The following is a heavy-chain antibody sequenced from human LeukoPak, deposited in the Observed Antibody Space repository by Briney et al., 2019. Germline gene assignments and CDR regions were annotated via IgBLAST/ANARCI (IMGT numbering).Heavy chain of an antibody. CDR3: ARGSMFGAPDF. V-gene: IGHV3-53*01. CDR1: GVTVSSNY. CDR2: IYPGGTT. Sequence: GGSLRLSCAVSGVTVSSNYMIWVRQAPGKGLEWLSIIYPGGTTHYAESVKGRFSISRDDSKNTLYFQMDNLRVDDTALYWCARGSMFGAPDFWGQGTRVTVSS. D-gene: IGHD3-16*01. J-gene: IGHJ4*02.